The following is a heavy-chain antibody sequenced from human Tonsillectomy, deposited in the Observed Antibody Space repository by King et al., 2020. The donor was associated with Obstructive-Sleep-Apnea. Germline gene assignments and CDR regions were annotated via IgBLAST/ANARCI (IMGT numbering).Heavy chain of an antibody. J-gene: IGHJ4*02. Sequence: VQLVESGGGLVQPGRSLRLSCAASGFTFDDYAMHWVRQAPGKGLEWVAGINWNSDSIGYADSVKGRFTSSRDNAKNSLYLQVNSLRAEDTALYYCVKDKNSGWYVDYFDYWGQGTLVTVSS. D-gene: IGHD6-19*01. CDR1: GFTFDDYA. CDR3: VKDKNSGWYVDYFDY. V-gene: IGHV3-9*01. CDR2: INWNSDSI.